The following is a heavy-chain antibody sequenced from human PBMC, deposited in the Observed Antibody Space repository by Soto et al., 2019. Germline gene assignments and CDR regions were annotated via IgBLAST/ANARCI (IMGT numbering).Heavy chain of an antibody. CDR3: ARAWGYYLDY. V-gene: IGHV4-59*01. CDR1: GASISSYY. J-gene: IGHJ4*02. Sequence: SETLSLTCTVSGASISSYYWSWIRQPPGKGLEWIGYIYYSGSTNYNPSLKSRVTISVDTSKNQFSLNLNSVTAADTAVYYCARAWGYYLDYWGQGTLVTVSS. CDR2: IYYSGST. D-gene: IGHD3-22*01.